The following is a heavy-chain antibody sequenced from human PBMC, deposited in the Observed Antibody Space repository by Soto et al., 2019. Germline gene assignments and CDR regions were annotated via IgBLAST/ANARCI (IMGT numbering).Heavy chain of an antibody. CDR2: ISAHNGNT. V-gene: IGHV1-18*01. Sequence: QVHLVQSGAEVKKPGASVKVSCKGSGYAFTTYGIAWVRQAPGQGLEWMGWISAHNGNTNYAQKLQGRVTVTRDTSTSTAYMELRSLRSDDSAVYYCARGRYGDYWGQGALVTVSS. CDR3: ARGRYGDY. D-gene: IGHD1-1*01. CDR1: GYAFTTYG. J-gene: IGHJ4*02.